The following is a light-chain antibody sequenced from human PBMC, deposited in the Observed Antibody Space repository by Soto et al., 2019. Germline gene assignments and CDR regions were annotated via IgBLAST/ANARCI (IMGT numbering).Light chain of an antibody. J-gene: IGKJ5*01. CDR3: QQYNNWPS. Sequence: EVVMTQSPATLSVSPGERATLSCRASQTVSRNLAWYQQRPGQAPRLLIYDISNRATGVPGRFSGSGSETEFTLTIRSLQSEDFAVYFCQQYNNWPSFGQGTRLEIK. CDR1: QTVSRN. V-gene: IGKV3-15*01. CDR2: DIS.